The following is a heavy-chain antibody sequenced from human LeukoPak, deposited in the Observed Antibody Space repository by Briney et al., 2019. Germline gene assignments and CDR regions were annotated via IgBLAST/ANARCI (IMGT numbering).Heavy chain of an antibody. J-gene: IGHJ5*02. Sequence: PSETLSLTCTVSGGSISRYYWSWIRQSAGKGLEWIGRIYTSVRTDYNPSLKSRVTMSVDTSKNQFSLKLSSVAAADTAVYYCAGCRGGGWQNYFDTWGQGALVTVSS. CDR1: GGSISRYY. CDR2: IYTSVRT. D-gene: IGHD2-15*01. CDR3: AGCRGGGWQNYFDT. V-gene: IGHV4-4*07.